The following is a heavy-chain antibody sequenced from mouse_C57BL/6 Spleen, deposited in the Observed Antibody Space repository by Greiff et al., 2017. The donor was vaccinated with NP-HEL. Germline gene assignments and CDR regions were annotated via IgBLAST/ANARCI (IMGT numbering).Heavy chain of an antibody. CDR1: GYTFTSYW. D-gene: IGHD2-4*01. V-gene: IGHV1-61*01. Sequence: QVQLQQPGAELVRPGSSVKLSCKASGYTFTSYWMDWVKQRPGQGLEWIGDIYPSDSETHYNQKFKDKATLTVDKSSSTAYMQLSSLTSEDSAVYYCARRGYYDYDGWFAYWGQGTLVTVSA. CDR2: IYPSDSET. J-gene: IGHJ3*01. CDR3: ARRGYYDYDGWFAY.